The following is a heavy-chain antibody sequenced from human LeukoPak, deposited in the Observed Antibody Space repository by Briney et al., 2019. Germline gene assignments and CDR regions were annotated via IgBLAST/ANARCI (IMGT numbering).Heavy chain of an antibody. Sequence: ASVRVSYRASGYTFTIYYMHWVRQAPGQGREWMGIINPSGGSTSYAPKFQGRVTMTTDTSTSTVYMELSSLRSEDTAVYYCARAYNWNDVLDYWGQGTLVTVSS. J-gene: IGHJ4*02. V-gene: IGHV1-46*01. CDR3: ARAYNWNDVLDY. CDR1: GYTFTIYY. CDR2: INPSGGST. D-gene: IGHD1-20*01.